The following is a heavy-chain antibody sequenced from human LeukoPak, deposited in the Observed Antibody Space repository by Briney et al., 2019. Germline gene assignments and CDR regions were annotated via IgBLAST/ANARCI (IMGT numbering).Heavy chain of an antibody. V-gene: IGHV4-34*01. CDR3: ARGRSLYCSGGSCYRGAFDI. D-gene: IGHD2-15*01. J-gene: IGHJ3*02. CDR2: INHSGST. CDR1: GGSFSGYY. Sequence: PETPSLTCAVSGGSFSGYYWSWIRQPPGKGVEWIGEINHSGSTNYNPSLKSRVTISVDTSKNQFSLKLSSVTAADTAVYYCARGRSLYCSGGSCYRGAFDIWGQGTMVTVSS.